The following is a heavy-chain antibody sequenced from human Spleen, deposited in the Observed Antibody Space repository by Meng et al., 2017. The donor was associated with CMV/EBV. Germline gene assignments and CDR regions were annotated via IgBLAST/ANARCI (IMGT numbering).Heavy chain of an antibody. D-gene: IGHD6-13*01. CDR1: FPSYD. CDR3: ARLGGYSSSWYPGVEYFQH. Sequence: FPSYDFTWVRPATGHGLEWMGWMPPTSGNTGYAQQFQGRVTMTRNTSISTAYMELSSLRSEDTAVYYCARLGGYSSSWYPGVEYFQHWGQGTLVTVSS. V-gene: IGHV1-8*01. CDR2: MPPTSGNT. J-gene: IGHJ1*01.